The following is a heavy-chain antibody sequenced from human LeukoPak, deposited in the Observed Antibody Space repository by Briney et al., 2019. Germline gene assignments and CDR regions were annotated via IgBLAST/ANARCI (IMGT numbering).Heavy chain of an antibody. CDR3: ARGSRGIRGYFDH. Sequence: ASVKVSCKTSGYTFTSYDITWVRQAPGQGLEWMGWISGYSHETTYAQKFQDRVFMSRDASSTTAYIELRSLRSDDTAVYFCARGSRGIRGYFDHWGQGTLVTVSS. CDR2: ISGYSHET. J-gene: IGHJ4*02. CDR1: GYTFTSYD. V-gene: IGHV1-18*01. D-gene: IGHD3-10*01.